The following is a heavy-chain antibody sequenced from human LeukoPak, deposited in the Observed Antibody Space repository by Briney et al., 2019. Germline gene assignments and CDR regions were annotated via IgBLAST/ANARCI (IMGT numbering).Heavy chain of an antibody. Sequence: ASVKVSCKASGYTFTDYYMHWVRQAPGQGLEWMGWINPNSGGTNYAQKFQGRVTMTRDTSISTAYMELSRLRSDDTAVYYCARIASIAAAGNWFDPWGQGTLVTVSS. CDR1: GYTFTDYY. CDR3: ARIASIAAAGNWFDP. CDR2: INPNSGGT. V-gene: IGHV1-2*02. J-gene: IGHJ5*02. D-gene: IGHD6-13*01.